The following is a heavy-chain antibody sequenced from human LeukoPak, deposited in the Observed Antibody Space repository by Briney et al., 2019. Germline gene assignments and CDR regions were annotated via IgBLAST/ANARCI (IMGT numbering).Heavy chain of an antibody. CDR1: GFRFDDYG. CDR3: ARVDPYDFFFGY. V-gene: IGHV3-53*01. CDR2: ISSSGNT. J-gene: IGHJ4*02. Sequence: GGSLRLSCAASGFRFDDYGMTWVRQAPGKGLEWVSIISSSGNTYYTDSVKGRFTISRDNSKNTLYLQMNSLRAEDTAVYYCARVDPYDFFFGYWGQGTLVTVSS. D-gene: IGHD3-3*01.